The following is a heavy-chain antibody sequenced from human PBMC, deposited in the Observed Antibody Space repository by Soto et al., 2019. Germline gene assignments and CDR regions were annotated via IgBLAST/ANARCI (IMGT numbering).Heavy chain of an antibody. Sequence: PSETLSLTCAVYGGSFSGYYWSWIRQPPGKGLEWIGEINHSGSTNYNPSLKSRVTISVDTSKNQFSLKLSSVTAADTAVYYCRRWGYGDYGVGDFDYWGQGTLVTVSS. CDR3: RRWGYGDYGVGDFDY. V-gene: IGHV4-34*01. CDR1: GGSFSGYY. CDR2: INHSGST. D-gene: IGHD4-17*01. J-gene: IGHJ4*02.